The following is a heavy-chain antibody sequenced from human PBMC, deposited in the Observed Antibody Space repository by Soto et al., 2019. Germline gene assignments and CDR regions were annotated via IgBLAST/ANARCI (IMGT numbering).Heavy chain of an antibody. CDR3: AHRAVLCSGGTCYSHPFDF. CDR1: GFSLTTTGVG. CDR2: IYWDDDK. D-gene: IGHD2-15*01. J-gene: IGHJ4*02. Sequence: QITLKESGPTLVKPTQTLTLTCTFSGFSLTTTGVGVGWIRQPPGKALEWLAIIYWDDDKRYSPSLKSRLTITKDTSKNPVVRTMTNMDPLDTATYFCAHRAVLCSGGTCYSHPFDFWGQGTLVTVSS. V-gene: IGHV2-5*02.